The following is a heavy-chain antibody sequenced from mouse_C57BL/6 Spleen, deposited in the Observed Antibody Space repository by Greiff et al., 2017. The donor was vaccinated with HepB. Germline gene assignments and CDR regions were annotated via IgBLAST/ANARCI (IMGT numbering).Heavy chain of an antibody. J-gene: IGHJ2*01. CDR2: ISSGSSTI. Sequence: EVKLVESGGGLVKPGGSLKLSCAASGFTFSDYGMHWVRQAPEKGLEWVAYISSGSSTIYYADTVKGRFTISRDNAKNTLFLQMTSLRSKDTAMYYCARGGHYYGSLDYWGQGTTLTVSS. CDR3: ARGGHYYGSLDY. D-gene: IGHD1-1*01. V-gene: IGHV5-17*01. CDR1: GFTFSDYG.